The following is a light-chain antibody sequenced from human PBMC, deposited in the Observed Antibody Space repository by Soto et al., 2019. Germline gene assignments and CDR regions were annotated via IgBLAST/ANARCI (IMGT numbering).Light chain of an antibody. CDR3: QQRSNWPPT. V-gene: IGKV3D-20*02. CDR2: GAS. Sequence: EIVLTQSPGSLSLSPGERATLSCRASQSVSSSYLAWYQQKPGQPPRLLMYGASSRATGIPDRFSGSGSGTDFTLTISSLEPEDFAVYYCQQRSNWPPTFGQGTKVDIK. J-gene: IGKJ1*01. CDR1: QSVSSSY.